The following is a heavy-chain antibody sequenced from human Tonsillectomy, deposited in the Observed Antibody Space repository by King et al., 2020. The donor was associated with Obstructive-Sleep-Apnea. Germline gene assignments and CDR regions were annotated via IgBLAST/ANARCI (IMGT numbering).Heavy chain of an antibody. CDR1: GGSISTGGSY. Sequence: VQLQESGPGLVKPSQTLSLTCTVSGGSISTGGSYWTWIRQLPGKGLEWIGYISYSGNTYYNPSLTSRLTISLDTSKNHFSLNLRSVTAADTALYFCAREVLSGSGTYPFDYWGQGTLVTVSS. J-gene: IGHJ4*02. CDR2: ISYSGNT. D-gene: IGHD3-10*01. V-gene: IGHV4-31*03. CDR3: AREVLSGSGTYPFDY.